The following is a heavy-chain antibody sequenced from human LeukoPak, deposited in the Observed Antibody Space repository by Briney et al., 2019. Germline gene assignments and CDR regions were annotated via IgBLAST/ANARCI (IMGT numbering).Heavy chain of an antibody. J-gene: IGHJ4*02. CDR1: GYSFTSYW. D-gene: IGHD4-11*01. V-gene: IGHV5-51*01. CDR3: ARLSTTTIMLFDY. Sequence: GESLKISCKGSGYSFTSYWIGWVRQMPGKGLEWMGIIYPGDSDTRYSPSFQGQVTISADKSISTAYLQLSSLKASDTATYFCARLSTTTIMLFDYWGQGTLVTVSS. CDR2: IYPGDSDT.